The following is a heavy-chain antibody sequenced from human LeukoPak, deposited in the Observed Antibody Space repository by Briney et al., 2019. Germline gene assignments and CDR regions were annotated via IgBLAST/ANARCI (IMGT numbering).Heavy chain of an antibody. J-gene: IGHJ4*02. CDR3: ARDIAVAVYYFDY. CDR1: GFTFSSYG. V-gene: IGHV3-33*01. CDR2: IWYDGSNK. Sequence: PGRSLRLSCAASGFTFSSYGMHWVRQAPGKGLEWVAVIWYDGSNKYYADFVKGRFTISRDNSKNTLYLQMNSLRAEDTALYYCARDIAVAVYYFDYWGQGTLVTVSS. D-gene: IGHD6-19*01.